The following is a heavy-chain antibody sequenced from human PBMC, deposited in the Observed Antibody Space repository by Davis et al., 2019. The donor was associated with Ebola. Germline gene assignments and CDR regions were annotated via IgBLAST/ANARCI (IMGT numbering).Heavy chain of an antibody. CDR3: ARGYCSGGSCYSPDY. CDR2: ISAYNGNT. Sequence: ASVKVSCQASGYTFTSYGISWVRQAPGQGLEWMGWISAYNGNTNYAQKLQGRVTMTTDTSTSTAYMELRSLRSDDTAVYYCARGYCSGGSCYSPDYWGQGTLVTVSS. V-gene: IGHV1-18*04. J-gene: IGHJ4*02. CDR1: GYTFTSYG. D-gene: IGHD2-15*01.